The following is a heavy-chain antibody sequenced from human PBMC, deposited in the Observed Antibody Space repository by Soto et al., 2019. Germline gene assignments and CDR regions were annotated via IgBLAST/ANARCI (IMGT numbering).Heavy chain of an antibody. CDR1: GFTFSTYG. CDR2: ISFDVSDR. J-gene: IGHJ4*02. V-gene: IGHV3-30*18. Sequence: GGSLRLSCAASGFTFSTYGMHWVRQVPGKGLEWVAVISFDVSDRYYADSVRGRFTISRDNSKTTLYLQMNSLGVDDTAVYYCAKDNLSKRLWFGCQWGQGTLVTVSS. CDR3: AKDNLSKRLWFGCQ. D-gene: IGHD3-10*01.